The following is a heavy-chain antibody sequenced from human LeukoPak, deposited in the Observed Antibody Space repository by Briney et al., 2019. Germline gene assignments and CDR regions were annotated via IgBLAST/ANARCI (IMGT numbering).Heavy chain of an antibody. Sequence: ASVTVSCTVSGYTLTELSMHWVRQAPGKGLEWMGGFYLEDGETIYAQKFQGRVTMTEDTSTDTAYMELSSLRSEDTAVYYCANLISHDYGDYSSDSFDYWGQGTLVTVSS. CDR2: FYLEDGET. J-gene: IGHJ4*02. CDR1: GYTLTELS. CDR3: ANLISHDYGDYSSDSFDY. D-gene: IGHD4-17*01. V-gene: IGHV1-24*01.